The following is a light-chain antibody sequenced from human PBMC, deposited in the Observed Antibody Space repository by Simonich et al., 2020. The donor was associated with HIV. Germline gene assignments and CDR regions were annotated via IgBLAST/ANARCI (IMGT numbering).Light chain of an antibody. V-gene: IGKV3-15*01. CDR1: QSVNSN. Sequence: ELVLTQSPGTLSLSPGERATLSCRASQSVNSNLAWYQHKPGQAPRLLIYGASTRATGIPARFSGSGSGTEFTLTITSMQSEDFAIYYCQQYDDWLLLTFGGGTKVEI. CDR2: GAS. CDR3: QQYDDWLLLT. J-gene: IGKJ4*01.